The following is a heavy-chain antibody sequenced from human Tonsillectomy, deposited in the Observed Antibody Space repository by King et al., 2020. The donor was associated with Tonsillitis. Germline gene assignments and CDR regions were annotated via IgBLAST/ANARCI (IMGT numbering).Heavy chain of an antibody. CDR3: ARDLVWGTSRDSFDI. J-gene: IGHJ3*02. V-gene: IGHV3-20*04. D-gene: IGHD3-16*01. CDR1: GFTFDDYG. CDR2: INWNGGSN. Sequence: QLVQSGGGVVRPGGSLRLSCVASGFTFDDYGMSWVRQAPGKGLEWVSTINWNGGSNGYADSVKGRFTISRDNAKNSLYLQKNSLRAEDMALYYCARDLVWGTSRDSFDIWGQGTMVTVSS.